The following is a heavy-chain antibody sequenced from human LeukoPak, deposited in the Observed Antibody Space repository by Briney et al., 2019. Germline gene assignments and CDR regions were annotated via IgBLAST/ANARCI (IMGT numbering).Heavy chain of an antibody. CDR3: AKNLYCGGGSCYPSALGMDV. Sequence: PGGSLRLSCAASGFTFGSYAMSWARQAPGKGLEWVSSISGSGNRTYYADSVKGRFTISRDNSKNTLFLQMNSLRAEDTAVYYCAKNLYCGGGSCYPSALGMDVWGQGTTVTVSS. CDR1: GFTFGSYA. CDR2: ISGSGNRT. D-gene: IGHD2-15*01. V-gene: IGHV3-23*01. J-gene: IGHJ6*02.